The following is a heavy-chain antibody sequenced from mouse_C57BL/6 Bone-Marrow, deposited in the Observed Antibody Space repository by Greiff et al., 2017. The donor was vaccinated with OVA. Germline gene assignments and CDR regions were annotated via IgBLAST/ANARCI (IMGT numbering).Heavy chain of an antibody. D-gene: IGHD2-4*01. CDR2: IYPGDGDT. V-gene: IGHV1-82*01. Sequence: QVQLKESGPELVKPGASVKISCKASGYAFSSSWMNWVKQRPGKGLEWIGRIYPGDGDTNYNGKFKGKATLTADKSSSTAYMQLSSLTSEDSAVYFCASFYDYDWFAYWGQGTLSLSLQ. CDR1: GYAFSSSW. J-gene: IGHJ3*01. CDR3: ASFYDYDWFAY.